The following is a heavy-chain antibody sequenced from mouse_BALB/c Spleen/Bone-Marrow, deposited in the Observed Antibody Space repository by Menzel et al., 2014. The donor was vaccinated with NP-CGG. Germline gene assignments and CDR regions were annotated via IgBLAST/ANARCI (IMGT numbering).Heavy chain of an antibody. D-gene: IGHD2-14*01. Sequence: QVQLQQPGPEVVRPGVSVKIPCKGSGYTFXDYAMHWVKQSHAKSLEWIGVISTYNGNTNYNQKFKGKATMTVDKSPSTAYMELARLTSEDSAIYYCAREVRAPWYAMDYWGQGTSVTVSS. CDR2: ISTYNGNT. CDR3: AREVRAPWYAMDY. CDR1: GYTFXDYA. J-gene: IGHJ4*01. V-gene: IGHV1-67*01.